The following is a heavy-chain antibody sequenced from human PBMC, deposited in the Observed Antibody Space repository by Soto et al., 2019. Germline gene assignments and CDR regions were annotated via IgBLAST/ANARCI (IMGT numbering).Heavy chain of an antibody. D-gene: IGHD4-17*01. Sequence: PSEILSLTCTVSGGSISSYYWSWIRQPPGKGLEWIGYIYYSGSTNYNPSLKSRVTISVDTSKNQFSLKLSSVTAADTAVYYCARRYGASFDYCAQRTPVPVSS. J-gene: IGHJ4*02. CDR1: GGSISSYY. V-gene: IGHV4-59*01. CDR2: IYYSGST. CDR3: ARRYGASFDY.